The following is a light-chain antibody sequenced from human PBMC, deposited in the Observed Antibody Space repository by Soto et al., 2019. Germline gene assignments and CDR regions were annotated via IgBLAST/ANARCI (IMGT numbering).Light chain of an antibody. V-gene: IGLV2-14*01. CDR3: SSYTSSSTYV. CDR1: SSAVGGYNY. CDR2: DVS. J-gene: IGLJ1*01. Sequence: QSVVTQPAPVCGAPGQTITLSCTGNSSAVGGYNYVSWYQQHPGKAPKLMIYDVSNRPSGVSNRFSGSKSGNTASLTISGLQAGDEADYYCSSYTSSSTYVFGTGTKVTVL.